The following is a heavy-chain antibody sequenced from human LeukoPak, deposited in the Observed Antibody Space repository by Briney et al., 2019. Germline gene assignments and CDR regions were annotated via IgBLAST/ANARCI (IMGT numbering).Heavy chain of an antibody. Sequence: GGSLRLSCAASGFTFDDYAMHWVRQAPGKGLEWVSGISWNNGSIGYADSVKGRFTISRDNSKSTLYLQMNSLRAEDTALYYCARKLDTMIAVVVTYYFDYWGQGTLVTVSS. CDR3: ARKLDTMIAVVVTYYFDY. V-gene: IGHV3-9*01. J-gene: IGHJ4*02. D-gene: IGHD3-22*01. CDR2: ISWNNGSI. CDR1: GFTFDDYA.